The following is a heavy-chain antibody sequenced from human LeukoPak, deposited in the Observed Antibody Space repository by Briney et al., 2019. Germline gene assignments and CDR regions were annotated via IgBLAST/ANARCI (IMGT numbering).Heavy chain of an antibody. CDR3: ARDETAVAGSFVLGDY. V-gene: IGHV3-20*04. J-gene: IGHJ4*02. Sequence: GGSLRLSCAASGFIFDDHGMIWVRQAPGKGLEWLSGINWNGDSTAYADSVKGRFTISRDNSKNTLYLQMNSLRAEDTAVYYCARDETAVAGSFVLGDYWGQGTLVTVSS. CDR2: INWNGDST. D-gene: IGHD6-19*01. CDR1: GFIFDDHG.